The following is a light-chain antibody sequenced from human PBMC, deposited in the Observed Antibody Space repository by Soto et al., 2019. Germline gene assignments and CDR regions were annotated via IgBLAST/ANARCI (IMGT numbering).Light chain of an antibody. J-gene: IGKJ5*01. Sequence: DFVMTQSPDSLAVSLGERATIKCKSSQSVLSSSNNKNYLAWFQQKPGQPPKLLIYWASTRKSGVPDRFSGSGSGKDFTLTISSLQAEDVAVYYCQQYHRDPITFGQVTRLENK. CDR3: QQYHRDPIT. V-gene: IGKV4-1*01. CDR2: WAS. CDR1: QSVLSSSNNKNY.